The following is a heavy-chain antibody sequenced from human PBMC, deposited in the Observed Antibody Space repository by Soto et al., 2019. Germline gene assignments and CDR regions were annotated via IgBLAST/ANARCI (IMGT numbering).Heavy chain of an antibody. CDR1: GYSFTGYW. CDR2: IDPSDSYT. J-gene: IGHJ5*02. V-gene: IGHV5-10-1*04. CDR3: AKDQRKPAIFGVVTLS. D-gene: IGHD3-3*01. Sequence: PGESLKISCKGSGYSFTGYWITWVRQMPGKGLEWMGKIDPSDSYTDYSPSFQGRFTVSRDNSNNTLYLQMNSLRAEDTAVYYCAKDQRKPAIFGVVTLSWGQGTLVTVSS.